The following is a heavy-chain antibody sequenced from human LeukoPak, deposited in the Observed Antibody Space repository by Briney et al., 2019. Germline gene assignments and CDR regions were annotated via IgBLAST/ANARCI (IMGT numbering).Heavy chain of an antibody. CDR1: GFTFSDHC. CDR2: IRNKANSYTT. Sequence: PGGSLRLSCAASGFTFSDHCMDWVRQAPGKGLEWIGRIRNKANSYTTEYAASVKGRFTISRDDSKNSLYLQMNSLKTDDTAVYYCATERQLWSQPHYFDYWGQGTLVTVSS. V-gene: IGHV3-72*01. CDR3: ATERQLWSQPHYFDY. D-gene: IGHD5-18*01. J-gene: IGHJ4*02.